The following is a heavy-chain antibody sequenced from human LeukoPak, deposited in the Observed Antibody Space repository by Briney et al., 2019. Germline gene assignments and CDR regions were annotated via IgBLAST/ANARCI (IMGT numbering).Heavy chain of an antibody. CDR1: GFTFSGSA. D-gene: IGHD5-18*01. J-gene: IGHJ6*03. CDR3: AGELWFSMDV. Sequence: GGSLRLSCAASGFTFSGSAMHWVRQASGKGLERVGRIRSKANSYATAYAASVKGRFTISRDDSKSTAYLQMNSLKTEDTAVYYCAGELWFSMDVWGKGTTVTISS. CDR2: IRSKANSYAT. V-gene: IGHV3-73*01.